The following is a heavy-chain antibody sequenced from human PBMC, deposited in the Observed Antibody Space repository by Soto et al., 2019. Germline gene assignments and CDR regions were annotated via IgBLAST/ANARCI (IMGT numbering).Heavy chain of an antibody. Sequence: PSETLSLTCTVSGGSISSGGYYWSWIRQHPGKGLEWIGYIYYSGITYYNPSLKSRVTISVDTSKNQFSLKLSSVTAADTAVYYCARVSLSRRTYYYGSGSSHGYFDYWGQGTLVTVSS. CDR3: ARVSLSRRTYYYGSGSSHGYFDY. CDR2: IYYSGIT. CDR1: GGSISSGGYY. V-gene: IGHV4-31*03. J-gene: IGHJ4*02. D-gene: IGHD3-10*01.